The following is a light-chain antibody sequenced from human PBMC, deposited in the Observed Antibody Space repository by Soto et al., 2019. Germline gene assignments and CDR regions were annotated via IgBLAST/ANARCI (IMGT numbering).Light chain of an antibody. Sequence: DIQMTPAPSSLSASVGERVTITCRSSQSISSYLNWYQQKPGKAHKLLIYAASSLQSGVPSRFSGSGAGTYFTLTISSLQPEDFATYYCQQSYSTPITFGQGTRLEIK. CDR3: QQSYSTPIT. CDR2: AAS. V-gene: IGKV1-39*01. J-gene: IGKJ5*01. CDR1: QSISSY.